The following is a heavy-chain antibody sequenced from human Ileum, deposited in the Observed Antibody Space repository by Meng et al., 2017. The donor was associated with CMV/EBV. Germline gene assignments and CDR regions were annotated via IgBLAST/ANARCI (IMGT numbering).Heavy chain of an antibody. V-gene: IGHV3-7*01. CDR3: ARDVVGALHY. CDR2: IKEDGRET. Sequence: GESLKISCAASGFTFSSYWMSWVRQAPGKGLEWVANIKEDGRETYYVDSVKGRFKISRDNGKNTFYLQMNSLRAEDTAVYFCARDVVGALHYCGQGALVTVSS. J-gene: IGHJ4*02. D-gene: IGHD2-15*01. CDR1: GFTFSSYW.